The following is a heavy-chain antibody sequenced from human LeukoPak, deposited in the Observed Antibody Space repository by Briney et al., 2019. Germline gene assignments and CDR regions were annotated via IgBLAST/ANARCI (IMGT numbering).Heavy chain of an antibody. V-gene: IGHV1-69*05. CDR1: GGTFSSYA. CDR3: ARDFGFGDYGSGSWVVEKRRRIAFDI. Sequence: GASVKVSCKASGGTFSSYAISWVRQAPGQGLEWMGGIIPNFGTANYAQKFQGRVTITTDESTSTAYMELSSLRSEDTAVYYCARDFGFGDYGSGSWVVEKRRRIAFDIWGQGTMVTVSS. CDR2: IIPNFGTA. D-gene: IGHD3-10*01. J-gene: IGHJ3*02.